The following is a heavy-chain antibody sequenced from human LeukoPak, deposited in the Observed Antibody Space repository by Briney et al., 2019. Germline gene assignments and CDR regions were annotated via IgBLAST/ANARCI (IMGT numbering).Heavy chain of an antibody. CDR3: ARQTGSGLFILP. CDR2: IYHRGGT. Sequence: SETLSLTCTVSGYSISNGYYWGWIRQPPGKGLEWVGSIYHRGGTYYNPSLRSRVTISLDRSKKKFSLKLTSVTAADTAVYYCARQTGSGLFILPGGQGTLVTVSS. CDR1: GYSISNGYY. J-gene: IGHJ4*02. V-gene: IGHV4-38-2*02. D-gene: IGHD3/OR15-3a*01.